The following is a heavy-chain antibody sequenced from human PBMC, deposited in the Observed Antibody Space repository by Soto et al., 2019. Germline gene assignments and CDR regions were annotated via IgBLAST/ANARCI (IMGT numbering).Heavy chain of an antibody. Sequence: GGSLRLSCAASGFTFSTYGMHWVRHAPGKGLQWVAVISYDGTNKYYGDSVKGRFTISRDNSKNTVYLQMNSLRGEDTAVYYCAKDRGSGWNYYGMDVWGQGTTVTVSS. CDR2: ISYDGTNK. V-gene: IGHV3-30*18. CDR1: GFTFSTYG. D-gene: IGHD6-19*01. CDR3: AKDRGSGWNYYGMDV. J-gene: IGHJ6*02.